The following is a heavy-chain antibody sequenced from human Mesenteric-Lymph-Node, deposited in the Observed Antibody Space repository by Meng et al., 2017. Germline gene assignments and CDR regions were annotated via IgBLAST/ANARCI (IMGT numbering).Heavy chain of an antibody. CDR3: ARAVGDAFDI. CDR1: GYTFTSYY. D-gene: IGHD1-26*01. CDR2: INTKNGGT. V-gene: IGHV1-2*02. J-gene: IGHJ3*02. Sequence: ASVKVSCKASGYTFTSYYMHWVRQAPGQGLEWMGWINTKNGGTKYAQKFQGRATLTRDTSISTGYMDLTSLRSDDTAIYYCARAVGDAFDIWGQGTMVTVSS.